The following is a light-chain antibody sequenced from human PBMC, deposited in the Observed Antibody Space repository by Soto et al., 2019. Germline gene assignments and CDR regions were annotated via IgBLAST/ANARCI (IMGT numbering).Light chain of an antibody. V-gene: IGLV2-11*01. CDR1: RNDVGGYNY. CDR3: CSYAGSYIFV. J-gene: IGLJ1*01. CDR2: EVT. Sequence: QSALTQPRSVSGSPGQSVTISCTGTRNDVGGYNYVSWYQQHPGKAPKLMIYEVTKRPSGVPDRFSGSKSGSTASLTISGLQAEDEADYYCCSYAGSYIFVFGTGTKVTVL.